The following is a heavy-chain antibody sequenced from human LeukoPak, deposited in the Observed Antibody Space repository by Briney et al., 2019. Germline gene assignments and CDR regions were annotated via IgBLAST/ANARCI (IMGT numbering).Heavy chain of an antibody. V-gene: IGHV4-31*11. CDR1: GGSINSGDYF. D-gene: IGHD2-21*02. CDR3: ARVHHERLRLDV. CDR2: IYYSEST. Sequence: SETLSLTCAVSGGSINSGDYFWSWIRQHPGKGLEWIGYIYYSESTHYNPSLKTRITISVGASKNEFSLKLSSVTAADTAVYYCARVHHERLRLDVWGQGTTVTVSS. J-gene: IGHJ6*02.